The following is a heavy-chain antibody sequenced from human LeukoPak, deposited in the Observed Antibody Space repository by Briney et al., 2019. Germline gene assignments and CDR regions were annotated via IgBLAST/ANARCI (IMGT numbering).Heavy chain of an antibody. Sequence: SETLSLTCAVYGGSFSGYYWSWIRQPPGKGLEWIGEINHSGSTNYNLSLKSRVTISVDTSKNQFSLKLSSVTAADTAVYYCARRRYYGSGSYYFGGFDYWGQGTLVTVSS. V-gene: IGHV4-34*01. CDR3: ARRRYYGSGSYYFGGFDY. CDR2: INHSGST. J-gene: IGHJ4*02. CDR1: GGSFSGYY. D-gene: IGHD3-10*01.